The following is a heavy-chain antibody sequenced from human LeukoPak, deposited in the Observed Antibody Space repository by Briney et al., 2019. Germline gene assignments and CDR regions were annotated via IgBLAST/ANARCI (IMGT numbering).Heavy chain of an antibody. V-gene: IGHV3-21*01. Sequence: GGSLRLSCAASGFTFSSYRMNGVRQAPGKGLEWFSSISSSSSYIYYADSVKGRFTISRDNAKNSLYLQMNSLRAEDTAVYYCASHRHDILTEIDYWGQGTLVTVSS. CDR3: ASHRHDILTEIDY. D-gene: IGHD3-9*01. CDR1: GFTFSSYR. J-gene: IGHJ4*02. CDR2: ISSSSSYI.